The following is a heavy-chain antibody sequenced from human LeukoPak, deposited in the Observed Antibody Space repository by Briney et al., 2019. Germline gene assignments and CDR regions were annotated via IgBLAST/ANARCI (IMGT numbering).Heavy chain of an antibody. D-gene: IGHD4-23*01. CDR3: TTEAGHDYGGINFDY. CDR1: GFTFSNAW. Sequence: KPGGSLRLSCAASGFTFSNAWMSWVRQAPGKGLEWVGRIKSKTDGGTTDYAAPVKGRFTISRDDSKNTLYLQMNSLKTEDTAVYYCTTEAGHDYGGINFDYWGQGTLVTVSS. V-gene: IGHV3-15*01. CDR2: IKSKTDGGTT. J-gene: IGHJ4*02.